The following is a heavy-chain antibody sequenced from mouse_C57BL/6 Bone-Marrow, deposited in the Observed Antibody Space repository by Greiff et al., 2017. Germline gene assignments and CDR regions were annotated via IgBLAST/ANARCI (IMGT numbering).Heavy chain of an antibody. CDR1: DYEFPSHD. V-gene: IGHV5-2*01. J-gene: IGHJ1*03. D-gene: IGHD2-3*01. CDR3: ARRGYDYWYFDV. CDR2: INSDGGST. Sequence: EVQVVESGGGLVQPGESLKFSCESNDYEFPSHDMSWVRKTPEKRLELVADINSDGGSTYYPDTMERRFIISRDNTKKTLYLQMSSLRSEDTALYYCARRGYDYWYFDVWGTGTTVTVSS.